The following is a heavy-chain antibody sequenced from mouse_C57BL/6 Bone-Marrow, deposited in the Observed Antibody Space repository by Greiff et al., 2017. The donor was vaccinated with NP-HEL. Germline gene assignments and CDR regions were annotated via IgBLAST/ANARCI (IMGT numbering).Heavy chain of an antibody. J-gene: IGHJ3*01. CDR3: ARERDYGSSSWFAY. V-gene: IGHV1-72*01. Sequence: QVHVKQSGAELVKPGASVKLSCKASGYTFTSYWMHWVKQRPGRGLEWIGRIDPNSGGTKYNEKFKSKATLTVDKPSSTAYMQLSSLTSEDSAVYYCARERDYGSSSWFAYWGQGTLVTVSA. D-gene: IGHD1-1*01. CDR2: IDPNSGGT. CDR1: GYTFTSYW.